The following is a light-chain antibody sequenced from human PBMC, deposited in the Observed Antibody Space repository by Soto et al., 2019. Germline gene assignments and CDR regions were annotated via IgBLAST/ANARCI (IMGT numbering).Light chain of an antibody. CDR3: MQGRQLPAT. CDR2: WGS. J-gene: IGKJ5*01. CDR1: QSLLYSTGNNH. Sequence: DIVMTQSPLSLPVTPGEPASISCRSSQSLLYSTGNNHLDWYLQKPGQPPQLLIYWGSTRASGVPDRFSGSGSGTDFTLKISRVEADDVGVYYCMQGRQLPATFGQGTRLDIQ. V-gene: IGKV2-28*01.